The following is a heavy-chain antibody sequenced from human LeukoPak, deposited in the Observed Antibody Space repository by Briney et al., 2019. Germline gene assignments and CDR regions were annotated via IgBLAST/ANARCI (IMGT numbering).Heavy chain of an antibody. D-gene: IGHD3-10*01. J-gene: IGHJ5*02. CDR2: ISAYNGNT. V-gene: IGHV1-18*01. CDR1: GYTFTSYG. CDR3: TSGDRWGFYGSGTSPHGFDP. Sequence: GASVKVSCKASGYTFTSYGISWVRQAPGQGLEWMGWISAYNGNTNYAQKLQGRVTMTTDTSTSTAYMELRSLRSDDTAVYYCTSGDRWGFYGSGTSPHGFDPWGQGTLVTVSS.